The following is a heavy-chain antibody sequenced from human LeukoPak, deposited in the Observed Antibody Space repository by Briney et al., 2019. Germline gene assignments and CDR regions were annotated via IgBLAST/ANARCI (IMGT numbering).Heavy chain of an antibody. V-gene: IGHV3-30*02. CDR2: IRYDGSNK. J-gene: IGHJ4*02. CDR3: AKDPVYYYGSGSEYYFDY. CDR1: GFTFSSYG. Sequence: GGSLRLSCAASGFTFSSYGMHWVRQAPGKGLEWVAFIRYDGSNKYYADSVKGRFTISRDNSKNTLYLQMNSLRAEDTAVYYCAKDPVYYYGSGSEYYFDYWGQGTLVTVSS. D-gene: IGHD3-10*01.